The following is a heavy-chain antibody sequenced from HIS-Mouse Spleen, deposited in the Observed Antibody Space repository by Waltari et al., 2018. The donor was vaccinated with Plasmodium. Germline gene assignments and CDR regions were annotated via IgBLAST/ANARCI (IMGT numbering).Heavy chain of an antibody. CDR3: ASSWYWYFDL. CDR1: GFTFSSYW. D-gene: IGHD6-13*01. J-gene: IGHJ2*01. Sequence: EVQLVESGGGLVQPGGSLRLSCAASGFTFSSYWMSWVRQAPGKGVEWVGNIKQDGSEKYYVDSVTGRFTISRDNAKNSLYLQMNSLRAEDTAVYYCASSWYWYFDLWGRGTLVTVSS. V-gene: IGHV3-7*01. CDR2: IKQDGSEK.